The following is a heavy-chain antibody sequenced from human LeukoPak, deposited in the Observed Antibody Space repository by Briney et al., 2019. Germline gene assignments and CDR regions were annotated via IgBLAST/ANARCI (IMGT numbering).Heavy chain of an antibody. J-gene: IGHJ5*02. D-gene: IGHD6-6*01. V-gene: IGHV4-38-2*02. CDR3: ARQVSPDNWFDP. CDR2: IYHSGST. Sequence: SETLSLTCTVSAYSISSAYYWGWIRQPPGKGLEWIGSIYHSGSTYYNPSLKSRVTISVDTSKNQFSLKLSSVTAADTAVYYCARQVSPDNWFDPWGQGTLVTVSS. CDR1: AYSISSAYY.